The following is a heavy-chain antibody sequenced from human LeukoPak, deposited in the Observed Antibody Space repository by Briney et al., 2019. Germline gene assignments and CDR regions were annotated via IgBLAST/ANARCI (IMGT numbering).Heavy chain of an antibody. CDR3: ARDGSLGYCSSTSCYKWAFDY. J-gene: IGHJ4*02. Sequence: MAGGSLRLSCAASGFTFSSYSMNWVRQAPGKGLEWVSSISSSSSYIYYADSVKGRFTISRDNAKNSLYLQMNSLRAEDTAVYYCARDGSLGYCSSTSCYKWAFDYWGQGTLVTVSS. CDR1: GFTFSSYS. D-gene: IGHD2-2*02. CDR2: ISSSSSYI. V-gene: IGHV3-21*01.